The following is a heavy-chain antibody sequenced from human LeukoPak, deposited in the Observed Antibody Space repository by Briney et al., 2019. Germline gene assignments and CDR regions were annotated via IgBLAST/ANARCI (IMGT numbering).Heavy chain of an antibody. CDR1: GFTFSSYS. Sequence: GGSLRLSCAASGFTFSSYSMNWVRQAPGKGLEWVSYISSSSSTIYYADSVKGRFTISRDNAKNSLYLQMNSLRAEDTAVYYCAPTPSGPAMVLDYWGQGTLVTVSS. CDR3: APTPSGPAMVLDY. CDR2: ISSSSSTI. J-gene: IGHJ4*02. D-gene: IGHD5-18*01. V-gene: IGHV3-48*01.